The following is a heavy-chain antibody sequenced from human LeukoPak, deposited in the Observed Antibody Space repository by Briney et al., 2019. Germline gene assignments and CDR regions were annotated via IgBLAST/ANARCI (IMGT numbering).Heavy chain of an antibody. Sequence: GGSLRLSCAASGFTFSSYAMSWVRQAPGKGLEWVSHISSVSSTIYYADSVKGRFTTSRDNAKNSLYLQMNSLRAEDTAVYYCAKFAAARSFDSWGQGTLVTVSS. J-gene: IGHJ4*02. CDR2: ISSVSSTI. CDR1: GFTFSSYA. D-gene: IGHD6-13*01. V-gene: IGHV3-48*01. CDR3: AKFAAARSFDS.